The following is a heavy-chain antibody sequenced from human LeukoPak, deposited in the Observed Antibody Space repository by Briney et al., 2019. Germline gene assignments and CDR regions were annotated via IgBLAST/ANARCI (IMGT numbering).Heavy chain of an antibody. CDR3: ARVGRPYSSSSKWFDT. CDR2: INHSGST. V-gene: IGHV4-34*01. D-gene: IGHD6-6*01. CDR1: GGSFSGYY. J-gene: IGHJ5*02. Sequence: SETLSLTCAVYGGSFSGYYWSWIRQPPGKGLEWIGEINHSGSTNYNPSLKSRLTISVDTSKNKFSLKLSSVTAADTAVYYCARVGRPYSSSSKWFDTWGQGTLVTVSS.